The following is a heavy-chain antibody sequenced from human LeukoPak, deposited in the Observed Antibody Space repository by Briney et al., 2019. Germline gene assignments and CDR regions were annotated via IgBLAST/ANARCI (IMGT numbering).Heavy chain of an antibody. J-gene: IGHJ1*01. CDR1: GFTFSSYA. V-gene: IGHV3-23*01. D-gene: IGHD1-26*01. CDR3: ARDSYSGSYPGCFQH. CDR2: ISGSGGST. Sequence: PGGSLRLSCAASGFTFSSYAMSWVRQAPGKGLEWDSAISGSGGSTYYADSVKGRFTISRDNSKNTLYLQMNSLRAEDTAVYYCARDSYSGSYPGCFQHWGQGTLVTVSS.